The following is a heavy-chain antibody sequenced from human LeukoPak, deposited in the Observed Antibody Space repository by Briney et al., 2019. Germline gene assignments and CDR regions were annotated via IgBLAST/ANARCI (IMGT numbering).Heavy chain of an antibody. CDR1: GFTVSSNY. V-gene: IGHV3-23*01. CDR2: IIGSGSST. D-gene: IGHD6-13*01. CDR3: AKDRAQQLVLDF. Sequence: GGSLRLSCAASGFTVSSNYMSWLRQAPGKGLEWVSAIIGSGSSTYYADSVKGRFTISRDNSKNTLFLQMNSLRAEDTAVYYCAKDRAQQLVLDFWGQGTLVTVSS. J-gene: IGHJ4*02.